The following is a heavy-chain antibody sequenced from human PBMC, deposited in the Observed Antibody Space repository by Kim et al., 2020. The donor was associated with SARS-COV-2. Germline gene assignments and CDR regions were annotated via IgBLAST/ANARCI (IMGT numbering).Heavy chain of an antibody. V-gene: IGHV4-59*13. J-gene: IGHJ4*02. CDR2: IYYSGST. D-gene: IGHD2-8*01. Sequence: SETLSLTCTVSGGSISSYYWSWIRQPPGKGLEWIGYIYYSGSTNYNPSLKSRVTISVDTSKNQFSLKLSSVTAADTAVYYCARVACTNGVCYIPYYFDYWGQGTLVTVSS. CDR1: GGSISSYY. CDR3: ARVACTNGVCYIPYYFDY.